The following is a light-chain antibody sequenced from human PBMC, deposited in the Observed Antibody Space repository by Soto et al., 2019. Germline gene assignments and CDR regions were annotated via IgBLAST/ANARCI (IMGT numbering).Light chain of an antibody. V-gene: IGKV1-39*01. CDR1: QSIGTY. Sequence: EIKVTQSPSSLSASVGDRVTITCRASQSIGTYLNWYQQKPVKAPELLIYDSSTLRSGVTSRFSGSGSETDFSLTISSLQPEDFASYYCQHSYNAPRTLGQGTKVDIK. CDR2: DSS. J-gene: IGKJ2*01. CDR3: QHSYNAPRT.